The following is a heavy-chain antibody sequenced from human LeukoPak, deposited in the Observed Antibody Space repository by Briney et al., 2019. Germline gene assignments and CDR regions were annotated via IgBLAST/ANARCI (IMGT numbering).Heavy chain of an antibody. J-gene: IGHJ4*02. D-gene: IGHD3-10*01. V-gene: IGHV3-21*01. CDR3: ARGSGSGSYYPRFDY. CDR2: ISSSSDYI. CDR1: GFTFSSYS. Sequence: GGSLRLSCAASGFTFSSYSMNWVRQAPGKGLEWVSSISSSSDYIYYADSVKGRFTISRDNAKNSLYVQMNSLRAEDTAVYYCARGSGSGSYYPRFDYWGPGTVVTVSS.